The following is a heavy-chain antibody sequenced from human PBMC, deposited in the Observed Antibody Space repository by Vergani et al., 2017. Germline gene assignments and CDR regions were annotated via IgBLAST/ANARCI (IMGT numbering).Heavy chain of an antibody. J-gene: IGHJ6*02. V-gene: IGHV1-69*02. D-gene: IGHD2-15*01. CDR1: GGTFSSYT. Sequence: QVQLAQSGAEVKKPGSSVKVSCKASGGTFSSYTISWVRQAPGQGLEWMGRIIPILGIANYAQKFQGRVTITADKSTSTAYMELSSLRSEDTAVYYCASNVVVVAATPYYYYGMDVWGQGTTVTVSS. CDR2: IIPILGIA. CDR3: ASNVVVVAATPYYYYGMDV.